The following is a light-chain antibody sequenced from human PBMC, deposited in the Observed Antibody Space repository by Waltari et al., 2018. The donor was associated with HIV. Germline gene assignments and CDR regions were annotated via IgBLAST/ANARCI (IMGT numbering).Light chain of an antibody. Sequence: QTVVTQEPSFSVSPGGTVTLTCGLSSGSVSTSYYPSWYQQTPGQAPRTLIYSTNTRVSGVPDRFSGSILGNKAALTITGAQADDESDYYCVLYMGSGTVVFGGGTKLTVL. V-gene: IGLV8-61*01. CDR2: STN. J-gene: IGLJ2*01. CDR1: SGSVSTSYY. CDR3: VLYMGSGTVV.